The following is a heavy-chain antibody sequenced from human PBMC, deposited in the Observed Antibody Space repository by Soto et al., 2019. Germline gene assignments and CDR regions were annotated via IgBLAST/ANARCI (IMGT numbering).Heavy chain of an antibody. D-gene: IGHD3-10*01. CDR3: AKYPSLRGFFFWFDP. CDR1: GFTFSSQA. Sequence: PGGSLRLSCAASGFTFSSQAMNWVRQAPGKGLEWVSGMSGSGGHTYYADSVKGRFTISRDNSENTLYLQMNSLRAEDTAVYYCAKYPSLRGFFFWFDPWGQGTLVTVSS. CDR2: MSGSGGHT. V-gene: IGHV3-23*01. J-gene: IGHJ5*02.